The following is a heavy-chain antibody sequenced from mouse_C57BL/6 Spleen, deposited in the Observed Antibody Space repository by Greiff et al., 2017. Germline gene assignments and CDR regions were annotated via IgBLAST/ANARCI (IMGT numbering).Heavy chain of an antibody. J-gene: IGHJ3*01. Sequence: EVQLVESGAGLVKPGASLKLSCAASGFTFSSYAMSWVRQTPEKSLEWVATISDGGSYTYYPDNVKGRFTLSRDNAKNTLYLQVSHLKSEDTAMYYCARDKGLGPFAYWGQGTLVTVSA. CDR1: GFTFSSYA. D-gene: IGHD2-2*01. CDR2: ISDGGSYT. CDR3: ARDKGLGPFAY. V-gene: IGHV5-4*01.